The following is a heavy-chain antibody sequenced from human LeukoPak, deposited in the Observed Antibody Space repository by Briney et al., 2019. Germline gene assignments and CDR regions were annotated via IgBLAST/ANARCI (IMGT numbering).Heavy chain of an antibody. CDR1: GGSIINYY. Sequence: ASETLSLTCTVSGGSIINYYWSWLRQPPGKGLEWIGYVYYTGSTSYNPSLKSRVTISIDTSKNQFSLKLSSVTAADTAVYYCARVQIGYSYGLFDYWGQGTLVTVSS. J-gene: IGHJ4*02. CDR2: VYYTGST. V-gene: IGHV4-59*01. CDR3: ARVQIGYSYGLFDY. D-gene: IGHD5-18*01.